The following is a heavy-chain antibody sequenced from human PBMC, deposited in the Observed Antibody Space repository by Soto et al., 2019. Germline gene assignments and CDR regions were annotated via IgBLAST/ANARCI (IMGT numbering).Heavy chain of an antibody. CDR2: IIPIFGTA. J-gene: IGHJ4*02. CDR1: GGTFSSYA. Sequence: GAPVKVSCKASGGTFSSYAISWVRQAPGQGLEWMGGIIPIFGTANYAQKFQGRVTITADESTSTAYMELSSLRSEDTAVYYCARGALVSTVTTYVLDYCDQGTLGALS. CDR3: ARGALVSTVTTYVLDY. D-gene: IGHD4-17*01. V-gene: IGHV1-69*13.